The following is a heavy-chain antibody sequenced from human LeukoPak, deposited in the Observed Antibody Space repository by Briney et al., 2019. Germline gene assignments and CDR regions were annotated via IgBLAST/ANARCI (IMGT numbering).Heavy chain of an antibody. CDR3: ARGTRGLTGEGSYYYYYMDV. CDR1: GASISSYY. Sequence: SETLSLTCSVSGASISSYYWSWIRQPPGKGLEWIGYIYYSGSTNYNPSLKSRVTISVDTSKNQFSLKLSSVTAADTAVYYCARGTRGLTGEGSYYYYYMDVWGKGTTVTVSS. J-gene: IGHJ6*03. CDR2: IYYSGST. D-gene: IGHD3-9*01. V-gene: IGHV4-59*01.